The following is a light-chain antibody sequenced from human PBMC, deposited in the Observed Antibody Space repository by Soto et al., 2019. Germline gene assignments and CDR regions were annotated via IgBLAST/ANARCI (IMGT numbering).Light chain of an antibody. CDR3: QKYNSAPWT. J-gene: IGKJ1*01. Sequence: DLQLNQSPSSLSASVGDRVTITCRASQGISNYLAWYQQKPGKITNLLIYGASTLQSGVPSRFSGSGSGTDFTLTISSLQPEDVATYYCQKYNSAPWTFGQGTKVEIK. V-gene: IGKV1-27*01. CDR1: QGISNY. CDR2: GAS.